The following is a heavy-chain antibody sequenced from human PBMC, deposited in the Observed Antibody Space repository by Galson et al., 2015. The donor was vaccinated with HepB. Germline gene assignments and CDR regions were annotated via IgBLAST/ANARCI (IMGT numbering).Heavy chain of an antibody. CDR3: ARWVAAGGHFDS. Sequence: PLSLTCTVSGGSISPARFYWSWIRQPAGKGLEWIGRILRSDSASYNRRMGASGSPNYHPSLASRVTISVDTSKNQFSQTLTSVTAADTAVYYCARWVAAGGHFDSWGQGALVIVSS. D-gene: IGHD6-13*01. CDR2: ILRSDSASYNRRMGASGSP. V-gene: IGHV4-61*02. J-gene: IGHJ4*02. CDR1: GGSISPARFY.